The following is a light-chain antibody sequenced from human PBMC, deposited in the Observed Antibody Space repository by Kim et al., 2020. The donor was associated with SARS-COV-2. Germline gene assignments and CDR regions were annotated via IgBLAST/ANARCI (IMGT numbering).Light chain of an antibody. J-gene: IGKJ1*01. V-gene: IGKV3-20*01. CDR1: QTITAPY. CDR2: GAV. Sequence: SPGDRATLSCRASQTITAPYVAWYQQKPGQAPRLLIYGAVTRATGIPDRFSGSGSGTDFTLTISRMELADFAVYSCQYYGSAPWTFGRGTKVDIK. CDR3: QYYGSAPWT.